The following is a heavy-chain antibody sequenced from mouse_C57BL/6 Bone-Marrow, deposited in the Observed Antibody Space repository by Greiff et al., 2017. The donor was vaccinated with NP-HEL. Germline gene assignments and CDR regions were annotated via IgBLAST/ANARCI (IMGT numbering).Heavy chain of an antibody. Sequence: VQLQQSGAELARPGASVKLSCKASGYTFTSYGISWVKQRTGQGLEWIGEIYPRSGNTYYNEKFKGKATLTGDKSSSTAYMELRSLTSEDSAVYFCARKEDYDYEFAYWGQGTLVTVSA. J-gene: IGHJ3*01. V-gene: IGHV1-81*01. CDR2: IYPRSGNT. CDR3: ARKEDYDYEFAY. D-gene: IGHD2-4*01. CDR1: GYTFTSYG.